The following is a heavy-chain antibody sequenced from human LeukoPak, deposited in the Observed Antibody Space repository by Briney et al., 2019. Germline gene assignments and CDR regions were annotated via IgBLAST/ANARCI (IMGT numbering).Heavy chain of an antibody. CDR1: GFTFSSYS. Sequence: KPGGSLRLSCAASGFTFSSYSMNWVRQAPGKGLEWVSSISSSSSYIYYADSVKGRFTISRDNAKNSLYLQMNSLRAEDTALYYCARVWEGSSWYQKGYYYYYYMDVWGKGTTVTVSS. D-gene: IGHD6-13*01. CDR3: ARVWEGSSWYQKGYYYYYYMDV. CDR2: ISSSSSYI. J-gene: IGHJ6*03. V-gene: IGHV3-21*04.